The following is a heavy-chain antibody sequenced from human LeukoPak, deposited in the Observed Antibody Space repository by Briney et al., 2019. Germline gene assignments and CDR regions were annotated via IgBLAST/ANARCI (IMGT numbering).Heavy chain of an antibody. CDR1: GFTFSSYE. CDR3: ARDGRRGVVTQGGYFDY. Sequence: GGSLRLSCAASGFTFSSYEMNWVRQAPGKGLEWVSYISSSGSTIYYADSVKGRFTISRGNAKNSLYLQMNSLRVEDTAVYYCARDGRRGVVTQGGYFDYWGQGTLVTVSS. J-gene: IGHJ4*02. CDR2: ISSSGSTI. V-gene: IGHV3-48*03. D-gene: IGHD4-23*01.